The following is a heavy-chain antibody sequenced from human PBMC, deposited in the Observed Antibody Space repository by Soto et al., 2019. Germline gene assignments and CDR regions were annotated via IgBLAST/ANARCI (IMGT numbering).Heavy chain of an antibody. Sequence: SVKVSCKASGGTFSSYAISWVRQAPGQGLEWMGGIIPIFGTANYAQKFQGRVTITADKSTSTAYMELSSLRSEDTAVYYCARVGCPSGSSKFDIWGQGTMVSVSS. J-gene: IGHJ3*02. CDR1: GGTFSSYA. V-gene: IGHV1-69*06. CDR2: IIPIFGTA. CDR3: ARVGCPSGSSKFDI. D-gene: IGHD3-16*01.